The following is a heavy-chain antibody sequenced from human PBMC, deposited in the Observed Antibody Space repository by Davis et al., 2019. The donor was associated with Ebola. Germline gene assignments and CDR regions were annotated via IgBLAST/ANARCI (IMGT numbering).Heavy chain of an antibody. CDR2: INHSGST. CDR3: ARGRRYSGSQRFWY. D-gene: IGHD1-26*01. V-gene: IGHV4-34*01. Sequence: MPSETLSLTCAVYGGSFSGYYWSWIRQPPGKGLEWTGEINHSGSTNYNPSLKSRVTISVDTSKNQFSLKLSSVTAADTAVYYCARGRRYSGSQRFWYWGQGTLVTVSS. CDR1: GGSFSGYY. J-gene: IGHJ4*02.